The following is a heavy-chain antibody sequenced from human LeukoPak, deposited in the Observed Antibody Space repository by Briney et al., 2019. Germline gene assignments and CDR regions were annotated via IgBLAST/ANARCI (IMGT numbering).Heavy chain of an antibody. CDR1: GFTFDDYG. V-gene: IGHV3-20*04. J-gene: IGHJ2*01. Sequence: GGSLRLSCAASGFTFDDYGMSWVRQAPGKGLEWVSGINWNGGSTTYTDSVKGRFTISRDNAMNSLYLQMNSLGAEDTAFYYCTKGSKLYGSGSYYEYFDLWGRGTLVTVSS. D-gene: IGHD3-10*01. CDR3: TKGSKLYGSGSYYEYFDL. CDR2: INWNGGST.